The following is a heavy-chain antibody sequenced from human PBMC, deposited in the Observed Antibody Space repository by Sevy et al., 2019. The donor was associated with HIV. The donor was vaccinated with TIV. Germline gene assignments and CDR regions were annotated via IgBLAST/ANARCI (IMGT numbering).Heavy chain of an antibody. CDR3: ARDKEEGASVLDY. CDR1: GFNFRNSW. CDR2: KKQDGYET. D-gene: IGHD1-26*01. V-gene: IGHV3-7*03. J-gene: IGHJ4*02. Sequence: GGSLRLSCATFGFNFRNSWMAWVRQTPGKGLEFLADKKQDGYETYYVDSVKGRFTISRDNAKNSLHLKMNSLRAEDTAMYSCARDKEEGASVLDYWGQGTPVTVSS.